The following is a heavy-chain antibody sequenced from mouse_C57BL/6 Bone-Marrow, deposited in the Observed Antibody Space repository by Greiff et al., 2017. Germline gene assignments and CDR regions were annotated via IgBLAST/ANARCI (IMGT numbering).Heavy chain of an antibody. D-gene: IGHD2-2*01. CDR1: GYTFTSYW. J-gene: IGHJ3*01. V-gene: IGHV1-7*01. Sequence: QVQLQQSGAELAKPGASVKLSCKASGYTFTSYWMHWVKQRPGQGLEWIGYINPSSGYTKYNQKFKDKATLTADKSSSTAYMQLSSLTYEDSAVYYCARPLLWLRRGFAHWGQGTLVTVSA. CDR2: INPSSGYT. CDR3: ARPLLWLRRGFAH.